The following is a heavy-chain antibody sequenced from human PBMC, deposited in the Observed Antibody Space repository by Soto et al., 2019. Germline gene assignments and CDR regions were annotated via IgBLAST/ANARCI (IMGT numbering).Heavy chain of an antibody. V-gene: IGHV4-39*01. CDR3: ARRTVNIRTFYSGLKTHCFDY. CDR2: IYYSGST. Sequence: PSETLSLTCAVSGDSMSSSDYYWGWIRQPPGKGLEWIGSIYYSGSTYYNPSLQSRVAISVDTSKNQFSLKLKSVTAADTAIYYRARRTVNIRTFYSGLKTHCFDYWGQGAPVTVSS. J-gene: IGHJ4*02. CDR1: GDSMSSSDYY. D-gene: IGHD6-19*01.